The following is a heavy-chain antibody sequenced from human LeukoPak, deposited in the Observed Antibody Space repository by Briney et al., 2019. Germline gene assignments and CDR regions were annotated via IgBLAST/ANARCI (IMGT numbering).Heavy chain of an antibody. J-gene: IGHJ3*02. Sequence: SETLSLTCAVYGGSFSGYYWSWIRQPPGKGLEWIGEINHSGSTNYNPSLKSRVTISVDTSKNQFSLKLGSVTAADTAVYYCARASSAFAFDIWGQGTMVTVSS. V-gene: IGHV4-34*01. CDR3: ARASSAFAFDI. CDR1: GGSFSGYY. CDR2: INHSGST. D-gene: IGHD6-6*01.